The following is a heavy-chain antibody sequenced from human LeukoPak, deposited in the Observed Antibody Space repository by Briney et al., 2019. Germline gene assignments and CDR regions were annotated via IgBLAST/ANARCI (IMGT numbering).Heavy chain of an antibody. D-gene: IGHD3-22*01. CDR2: INHSGNT. V-gene: IGHV4-34*01. CDR1: GGSFSGYY. Sequence: SETLSLTCAVYGGSFSGYYWSWIRQPPGKGLEWIGEINHSGNTNYNPSLKSRVTISVDTSKNQFSLKLSSVTAADTAVYYCARVRRNYYDSSGYYRLYYFDDWGQGTLVTVSS. CDR3: ARVRRNYYDSSGYYRLYYFDD. J-gene: IGHJ4*02.